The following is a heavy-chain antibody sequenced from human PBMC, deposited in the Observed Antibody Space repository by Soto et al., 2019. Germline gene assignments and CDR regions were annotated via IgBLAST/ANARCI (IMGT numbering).Heavy chain of an antibody. V-gene: IGHV3-23*01. J-gene: IGHJ4*02. CDR1: GFSFFSSA. D-gene: IGHD6-19*01. CDR3: ARSRDSYAWYSLDY. CDR2: ISGRAEKT. Sequence: EVQLLEAGGCLVQPGGSLRLYCAASGFSFFSSAMSWVRQPPGGGLEWVSSISGRAEKTYYADSGKGRFTISRHISKGTRSLEMTSRRAEDSALYYCARSRDSYAWYSLDYWGQGTRVTFSS.